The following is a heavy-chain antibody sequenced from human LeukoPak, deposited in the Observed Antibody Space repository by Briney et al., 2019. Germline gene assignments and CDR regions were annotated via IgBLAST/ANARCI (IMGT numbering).Heavy chain of an antibody. Sequence: SETLSLTCAISGVSVGSNNYYWTWIRQSPGRGLEWIGYLSHSGSTNYNPSLKSRVAISVDTSKNQLSLKLSSVTAADTAVYYCARGYGDPDYWGQGTLVTVSS. J-gene: IGHJ4*02. D-gene: IGHD4-17*01. CDR2: LSHSGST. CDR1: GVSVGSNNYY. CDR3: ARGYGDPDY. V-gene: IGHV4-61*01.